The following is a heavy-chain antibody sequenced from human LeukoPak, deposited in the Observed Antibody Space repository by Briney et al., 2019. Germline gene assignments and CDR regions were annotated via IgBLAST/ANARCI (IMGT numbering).Heavy chain of an antibody. CDR2: ISGSCGST. J-gene: IGHJ5*02. V-gene: IGHV3-23*01. D-gene: IGHD2-15*01. CDR1: GFTFSCYA. CDR3: AKEYCSGGSCYSNWFDP. Sequence: GGSLRLSCAASGFTFSCYAMCWVRQAPGRGVGWGSAISGSCGSTYYADSVKGRFTIARDNSKNTLYLQMNSLRAEDTAVYYCAKEYCSGGSCYSNWFDPWGQGTLVTVSS.